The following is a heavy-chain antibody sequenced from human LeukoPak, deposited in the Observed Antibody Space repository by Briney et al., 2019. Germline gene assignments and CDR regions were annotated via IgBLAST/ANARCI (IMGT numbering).Heavy chain of an antibody. V-gene: IGHV3-23*01. CDR3: AKVQMIRYLDR. J-gene: IGHJ4*02. D-gene: IGHD3-16*01. CDR1: GFTFSNYA. Sequence: PGGSLRLSCAASGFTFSNYAMTWVRQPPGKGLEWVSLISGGGGGTYYADSVKGRFTISRDNSKNTLYLQVNSLRAEDTAVYYCAKVQMIRYLDRWGQGTLVTVSS. CDR2: ISGGGGGT.